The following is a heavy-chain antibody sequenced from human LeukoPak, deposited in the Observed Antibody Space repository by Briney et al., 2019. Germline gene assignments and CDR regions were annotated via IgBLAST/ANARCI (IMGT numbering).Heavy chain of an antibody. CDR3: ASLPIGAGITIFGVVSEAFDI. D-gene: IGHD3-3*01. CDR1: GFTFSSYA. CDR2: ISSSSSYI. Sequence: PGRSLRLSCAASGFTFSSYAMNWVRQAPGKGLEWVSSISSSSSYIYYADSVKGRFTISRDNAKNSLYLQMNSLRAEDTAVYYCASLPIGAGITIFGVVSEAFDIWGQGTMVTVSS. V-gene: IGHV3-21*01. J-gene: IGHJ3*02.